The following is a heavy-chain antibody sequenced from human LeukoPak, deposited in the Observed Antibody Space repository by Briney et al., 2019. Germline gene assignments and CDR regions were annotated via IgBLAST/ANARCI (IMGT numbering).Heavy chain of an antibody. CDR3: AKYIKAAAPYFDY. J-gene: IGHJ4*02. CDR2: IRYDGSNK. CDR1: GFTFRSYG. V-gene: IGHV3-30*02. D-gene: IGHD6-13*01. Sequence: GGSLRLSCAASGFTFRSYGMHWVRQAPGKGLEWVAFIRYDGSNKYYADSVKGRFTISRDNSKNTLYLQMNSLRAEDTAVYYCAKYIKAAAPYFDYWGQGTLVTVSS.